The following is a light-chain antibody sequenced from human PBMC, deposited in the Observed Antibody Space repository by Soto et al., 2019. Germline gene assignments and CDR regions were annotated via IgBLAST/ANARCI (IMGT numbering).Light chain of an antibody. J-gene: IGKJ4*01. CDR2: GAS. V-gene: IGKV3-15*01. Sequence: EIVMTQSPATLSVSPGERATLSCRASQSVSSNLAWYQQKPGQAPRLLIYGASTRATGIPARFSGSGSGTEFTLTISSRQSEDFAVYYCQHYNNWPLLTFGGGTKVEIK. CDR3: QHYNNWPLLT. CDR1: QSVSSN.